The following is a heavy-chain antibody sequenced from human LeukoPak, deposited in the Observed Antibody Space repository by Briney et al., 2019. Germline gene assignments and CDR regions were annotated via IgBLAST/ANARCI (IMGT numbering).Heavy chain of an antibody. Sequence: GGSLRLSCAASGFTFDDYALHWVRQAPGKGLEWVSLISWDGGSTYYADSVKGRFTISRDNSKNSLYLQMNSLRAEDTSLYYCAGGRTMMGVFDMWGGGTMVTVSS. CDR1: GFTFDDYA. D-gene: IGHD3-22*01. CDR2: ISWDGGST. CDR3: AGGRTMMGVFDM. V-gene: IGHV3-43D*03. J-gene: IGHJ3*02.